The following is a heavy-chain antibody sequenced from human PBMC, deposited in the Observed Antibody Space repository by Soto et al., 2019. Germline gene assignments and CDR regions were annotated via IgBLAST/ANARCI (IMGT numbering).Heavy chain of an antibody. CDR2: IYYSGNT. Sequence: QLQLQESGPGLVKPSETLSLTCTVSGDSISSSSYYWGWTRQPPGKGLEWIGTIYYSGNTYYNPSLNSRVTISVDTSKSQFSLKLSSVTAADTAVYYCARLLYGRRFDPWGQGTLVTVSS. V-gene: IGHV4-39*01. J-gene: IGHJ5*02. CDR3: ARLLYGRRFDP. D-gene: IGHD2-8*01. CDR1: GDSISSSSYY.